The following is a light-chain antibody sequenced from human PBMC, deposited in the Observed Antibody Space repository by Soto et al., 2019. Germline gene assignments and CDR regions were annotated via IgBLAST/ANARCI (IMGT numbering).Light chain of an antibody. Sequence: DIQMTQSPTSLSASVGDSVSITCRASQSIRSHLNWYQQKPGKAPKLLIYAASSLQSGVPSRFSGSGSGTDFTLTISSLQPEDFATYFCQKLNAYPPWTFGQGTKVDIK. CDR1: QSIRSH. CDR2: AAS. CDR3: QKLNAYPPWT. V-gene: IGKV1-9*01. J-gene: IGKJ1*01.